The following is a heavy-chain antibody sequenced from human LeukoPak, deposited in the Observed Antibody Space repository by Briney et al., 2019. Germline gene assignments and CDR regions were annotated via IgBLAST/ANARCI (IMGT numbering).Heavy chain of an antibody. CDR1: GFTFSSYA. V-gene: IGHV3-23*01. CDR3: ANSEYTSSHGENDY. Sequence: PGGSLRLSCAASGFTFSSYAMSWVRQAPGKGLEWVSRISASGGSTYYVDSVKGRFTISRDSSKNTLYLQMNSLRAEDTAVYYCANSEYTSSHGENDYWGQGTLVTVSS. D-gene: IGHD3-10*01. J-gene: IGHJ4*02. CDR2: ISASGGST.